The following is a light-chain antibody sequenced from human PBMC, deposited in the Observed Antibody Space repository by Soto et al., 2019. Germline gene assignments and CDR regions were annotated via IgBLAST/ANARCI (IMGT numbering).Light chain of an antibody. Sequence: EVLMTQSPDTLYVSPGEIVTLSCRASQSIIDNLAWYQQKPGQVPRLLVYRASTRTLGITARFSGSESGTEFTLTISSLQSEDFAVYYCQQYNIWPITFGQGTRLEIK. CDR1: QSIIDN. CDR2: RAS. J-gene: IGKJ5*01. CDR3: QQYNIWPIT. V-gene: IGKV3-15*01.